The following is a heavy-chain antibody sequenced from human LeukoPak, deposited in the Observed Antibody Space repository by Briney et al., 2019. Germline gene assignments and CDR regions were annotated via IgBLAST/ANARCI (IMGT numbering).Heavy chain of an antibody. J-gene: IGHJ4*02. CDR2: IYYSGST. CDR3: ASLNVGTAMVTY. Sequence: SETLSLTCTVSGGSISSYYWSWIRQPPGKGLEWIGYIYYSGSTNYNPSLKSRVTISVDTSKNQFSLKLSSVTAADTAVYYCASLNVGTAMVTYWGQGTLVTVSS. V-gene: IGHV4-59*01. D-gene: IGHD5-18*01. CDR1: GGSISSYY.